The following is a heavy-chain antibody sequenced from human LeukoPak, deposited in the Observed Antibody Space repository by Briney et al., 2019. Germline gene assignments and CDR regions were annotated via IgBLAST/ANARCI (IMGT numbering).Heavy chain of an antibody. D-gene: IGHD2-2*01. CDR2: INPNSGGT. Sequence: AASVKVSCKASGYTFTGYYMHWVRQAPGQGLEWMGWINPNSGGTNYAQKFQGRVTMTRGTSISTAYMELSRLRSDDTAVYYCAGDLIVVVPAAAFDYWGQGTLVTVSS. J-gene: IGHJ4*02. CDR1: GYTFTGYY. CDR3: AGDLIVVVPAAAFDY. V-gene: IGHV1-2*02.